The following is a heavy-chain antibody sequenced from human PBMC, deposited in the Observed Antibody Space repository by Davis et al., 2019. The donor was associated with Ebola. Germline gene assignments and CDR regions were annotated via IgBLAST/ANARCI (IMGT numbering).Heavy chain of an antibody. CDR3: AGEGYYGSGSYHDY. D-gene: IGHD3-10*01. J-gene: IGHJ4*02. Sequence: MPSETLSLTCAVSGGSISSSNWWSWVRQPPGKGLEWIGEIYHSGSTNYNPSLKSRVTISVDKSKNQFSLKLSSVTAADTAVYYCAGEGYYGSGSYHDYWGQGTLVTVSS. CDR1: GGSISSSNW. V-gene: IGHV4-4*02. CDR2: IYHSGST.